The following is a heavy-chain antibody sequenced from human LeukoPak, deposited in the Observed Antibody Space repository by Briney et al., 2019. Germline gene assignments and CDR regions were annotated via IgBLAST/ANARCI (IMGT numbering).Heavy chain of an antibody. CDR3: ASGGSWHLDY. Sequence: PGGSLRLSCAASGFTFLNYGMHWVRQAPGKGLEGVTDISYDGRNKYYADSVKGRFTISRDNYKNTLYLQLISLRPEDTAVYYCASGGSWHLDYWGQGTLVTVSS. V-gene: IGHV3-30*03. CDR1: GFTFLNYG. CDR2: ISYDGRNK. D-gene: IGHD6-13*01. J-gene: IGHJ4*02.